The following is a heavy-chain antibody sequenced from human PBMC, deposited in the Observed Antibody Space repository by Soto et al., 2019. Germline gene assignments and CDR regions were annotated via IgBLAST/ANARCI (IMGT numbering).Heavy chain of an antibody. D-gene: IGHD1-1*01. CDR1: GGSISTGGLY. V-gene: IGHV4-31*02. J-gene: IGHJ3*02. CDR3: AQALVFTGGDGFDI. Sequence: QMQLREWGPGLVKPSQTLSLKCSVSGGSISTGGLYWSWIRQHPRKGLEWIGDIYYSGRTYDNPSLTSRVTISIEASKNQFSLKLTSVTAADTAVYYCAQALVFTGGDGFDIWGQGRLVTVSS. CDR2: IYYSGRT.